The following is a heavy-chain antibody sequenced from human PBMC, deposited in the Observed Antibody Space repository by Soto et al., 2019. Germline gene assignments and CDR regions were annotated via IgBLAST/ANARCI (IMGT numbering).Heavy chain of an antibody. CDR3: TRLEAVAGRYFDY. CDR2: IRSKANSYAT. CDR1: GSTFSGSA. D-gene: IGHD6-19*01. Sequence: GGSLRLSCAASGSTFSGSAMHWVRQASGKGLEWVGRIRSKANSYATAYAASVKGRFTISRDDSKNTAYLQMNSLKTEDTAVYYCTRLEAVAGRYFDYWGQGTLVTVSS. V-gene: IGHV3-73*01. J-gene: IGHJ4*02.